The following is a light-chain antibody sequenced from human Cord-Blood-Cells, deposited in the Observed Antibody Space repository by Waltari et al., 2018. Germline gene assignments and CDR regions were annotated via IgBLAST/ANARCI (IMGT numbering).Light chain of an antibody. V-gene: IGLV2-14*03. CDR1: SSDVGGYNY. J-gene: IGLJ1*01. CDR3: SSYTSSSTYV. CDR2: DVI. Sequence: QSALTQPASVSGSPGKSITISCTGTSSDVGGYNYVPWYQQHPGKAPKLMSYDVINRPAGVSNRFSASKSGNTASLTISGLQAEDEAYYYCSSYTSSSTYVFGTGTKVTVL.